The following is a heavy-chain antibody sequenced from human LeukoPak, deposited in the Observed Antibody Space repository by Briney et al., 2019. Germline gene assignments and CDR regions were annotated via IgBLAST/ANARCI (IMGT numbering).Heavy chain of an antibody. CDR1: GFTFSSYE. D-gene: IGHD2-15*01. Sequence: GGSLRLSYAASGFTFSSYEMNWVRQAPGKGLEWVSYISSSGSTIYYADSVKGRFIISRDNAKNSLYLQMNSLRAEDTAVYYCARDPYCSGGSCQGGYWYFDLWGRGTLVTVSS. J-gene: IGHJ2*01. CDR3: ARDPYCSGGSCQGGYWYFDL. CDR2: ISSSGSTI. V-gene: IGHV3-48*03.